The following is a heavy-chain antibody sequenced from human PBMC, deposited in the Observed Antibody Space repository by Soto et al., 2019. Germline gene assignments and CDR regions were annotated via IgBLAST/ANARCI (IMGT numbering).Heavy chain of an antibody. V-gene: IGHV3-73*01. D-gene: IGHD3-22*01. Sequence: GGSLRLSCAASGFTFSGSAMHWVRQASGKGLEWVGRIRSKANSYATAYAASVKGRFTISRDDSKNTAYLQMNSLKTEDTAVYYCTRQGPYDSSGYYPFDYWGQGTLVTVSS. CDR1: GFTFSGSA. J-gene: IGHJ4*02. CDR2: IRSKANSYAT. CDR3: TRQGPYDSSGYYPFDY.